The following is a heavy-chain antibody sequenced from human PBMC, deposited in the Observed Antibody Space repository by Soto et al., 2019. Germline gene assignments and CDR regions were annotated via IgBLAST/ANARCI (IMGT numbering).Heavy chain of an antibody. J-gene: IGHJ5*02. CDR3: ARESRRTITTLNWIAP. Sequence: SETLSLTCTVSGGAISNDKYYWTWIRQHPGKGLEWIGYTSYSGSTFYSASLKSRVTIVVDTSKNHFSLSLSSVTAADTAIYYCARESRRTITTLNWIAPWGQG. CDR2: TSYSGST. CDR1: GGAISNDKYY. D-gene: IGHD4-4*01. V-gene: IGHV4-31*03.